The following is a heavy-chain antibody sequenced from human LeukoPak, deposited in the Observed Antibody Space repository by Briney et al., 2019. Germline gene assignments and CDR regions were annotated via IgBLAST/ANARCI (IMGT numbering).Heavy chain of an antibody. Sequence: SETLSLTCAVYGRSFSGYYWSWIRQPPGKGLEWIGEINHSGSTNYNPSLKSRVTISVDTSKNQFSLKLSSVTAADTAVYYCARVQADTAMAYWGQGTLVTVSS. CDR2: INHSGST. CDR1: GRSFSGYY. CDR3: ARVQADTAMAY. J-gene: IGHJ4*02. V-gene: IGHV4-34*01. D-gene: IGHD5-18*01.